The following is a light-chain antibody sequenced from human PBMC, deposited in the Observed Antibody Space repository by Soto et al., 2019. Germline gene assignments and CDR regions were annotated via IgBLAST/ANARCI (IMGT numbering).Light chain of an antibody. V-gene: IGLV2-14*01. J-gene: IGLJ1*01. Sequence: SVLTQPPSVSGAPGQRVTISCTGNSSDVGGYNYVSWYQQHPGKAPKLMIYEVSNRPSGVSNRFSGSKSGNTASLTISGLQAEDEADYYCSSYTSSSTLNYVFGTGTKVTVL. CDR3: SSYTSSSTLNYV. CDR2: EVS. CDR1: SSDVGGYNY.